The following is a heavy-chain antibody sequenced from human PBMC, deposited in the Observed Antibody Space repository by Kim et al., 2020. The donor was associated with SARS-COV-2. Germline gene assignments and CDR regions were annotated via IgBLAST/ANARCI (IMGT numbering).Heavy chain of an antibody. CDR3: ARRTNYYGSGWVWFDP. Sequence: SETLSLTCTVSGGSISSSSYYWGWIRQPPGKGLEWIGSIYYSGSTYYNPSLKSRVTISVDTSKNQFSLKLSSVTAADTAVYYCARRTNYYGSGWVWFDPWGQGTLVTVSS. D-gene: IGHD3-10*01. CDR2: IYYSGST. V-gene: IGHV4-39*01. CDR1: GGSISSSSYY. J-gene: IGHJ5*02.